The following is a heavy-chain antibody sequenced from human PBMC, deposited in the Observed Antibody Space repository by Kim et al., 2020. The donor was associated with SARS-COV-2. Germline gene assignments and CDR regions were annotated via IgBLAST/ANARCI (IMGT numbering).Heavy chain of an antibody. D-gene: IGHD1-26*01. J-gene: IGHJ4*02. Sequence: GGSLRLSCAASGFTFSSYSMNWVRQAPGKGLEWVSYISSSSSTIYYADSVKGRFTISRDNAKNSLYLQMNSLRAEDTAVYYCARGSYSGSDYWGQGTLVTVSS. CDR2: ISSSSSTI. CDR1: GFTFSSYS. V-gene: IGHV3-48*04. CDR3: ARGSYSGSDY.